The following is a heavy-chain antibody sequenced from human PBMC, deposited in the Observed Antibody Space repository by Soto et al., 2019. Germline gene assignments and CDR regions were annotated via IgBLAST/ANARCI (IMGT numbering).Heavy chain of an antibody. J-gene: IGHJ4*02. CDR2: IYYSGNT. Sequence: QLQLQESGPGLVKPSETLSLTCTVSGGSIRSSSYYWGWIRQSPGRGLEWIGNIYYSGNTYYNSSPKSRVTISIDTSKNQFSLKLSSVTAADTAVYYCATLPDWGSGSNWGQGTLVTVSS. V-gene: IGHV4-39*01. D-gene: IGHD3-10*01. CDR1: GGSIRSSSYY. CDR3: ATLPDWGSGSN.